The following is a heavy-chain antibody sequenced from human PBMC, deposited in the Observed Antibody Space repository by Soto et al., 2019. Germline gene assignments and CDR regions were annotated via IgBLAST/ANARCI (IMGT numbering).Heavy chain of an antibody. Sequence: EVQLLESGGGLVQPGGSLRLSCAASGFTFSSYAMSWVRQAPGKGLEWVSAISGSGGNTYYADSVKGRLTISRDNSKNTLYLQMNSLRAEDTAVYYCANRDTSMVTRYYYGMDVWGQGTTVTVSS. CDR3: ANRDTSMVTRYYYGMDV. J-gene: IGHJ6*02. CDR1: GFTFSSYA. CDR2: ISGSGGNT. D-gene: IGHD5-18*01. V-gene: IGHV3-23*01.